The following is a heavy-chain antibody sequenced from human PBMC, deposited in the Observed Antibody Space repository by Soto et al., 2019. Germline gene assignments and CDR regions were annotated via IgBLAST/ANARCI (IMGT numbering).Heavy chain of an antibody. D-gene: IGHD2-2*01. CDR2: IIPILTIP. V-gene: IGHV1-69*02. CDR1: GGTFSSLG. CDR3: ASVAVAAADDY. Sequence: QVQLVQSGAEVKKPGSSVKVSCKASGGTFSSLGISWVRQAPGQGLEWMGRIIPILTIPNYAQNVQGRVTITADKLTNTAYMELISLRSEDTAVYYCASVAVAAADDYWGQGTLVTVSS. J-gene: IGHJ4*02.